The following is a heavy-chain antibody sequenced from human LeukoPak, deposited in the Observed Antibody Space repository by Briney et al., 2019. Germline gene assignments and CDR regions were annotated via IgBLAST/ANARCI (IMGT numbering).Heavy chain of an antibody. CDR2: INPNSGGT. CDR1: GYTFTGYY. D-gene: IGHD6-19*01. CDR3: ARGWLGHYYFDY. J-gene: IGHJ4*02. V-gene: IGHV1-2*02. Sequence: ASVKVSCKASGYTFTGYYMHWVRQASGQGLEWMGWINPNSGGTNYAQKFQGRVTMTRDTSISTAYMELSRLRSDDTAVYYCARGWLGHYYFDYWGQGTLVTVSS.